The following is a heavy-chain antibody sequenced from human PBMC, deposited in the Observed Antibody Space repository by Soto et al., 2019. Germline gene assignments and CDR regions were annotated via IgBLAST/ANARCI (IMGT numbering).Heavy chain of an antibody. J-gene: IGHJ3*02. Sequence: SETLSLTCTVSGGSISSYYWSWIRQPPGKGLEWIGYIYYSGSTNYNPSLKSRVTISVDTSKNQFSLKLSSVTAADTAVYYCAREGESHRVHDFDIWGQGTMVTVSS. D-gene: IGHD3-16*01. V-gene: IGHV4-59*01. CDR1: GGSISSYY. CDR3: AREGESHRVHDFDI. CDR2: IYYSGST.